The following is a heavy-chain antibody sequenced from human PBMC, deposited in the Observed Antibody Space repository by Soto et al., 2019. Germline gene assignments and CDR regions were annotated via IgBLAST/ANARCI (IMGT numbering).Heavy chain of an antibody. CDR2: ISYDGSNK. D-gene: IGHD6-19*01. CDR3: AKDQYGVFIAVAGTGFDY. Sequence: SLRLSCAASGFTFSSYGMHWVRQAPGKGLEWVAVISYDGSNKYYADSVKGRFTISRDNSKNTLYLQMNSLRAEDTAVYYCAKDQYGVFIAVAGTGFDYWGQGTLVTVSS. V-gene: IGHV3-30*18. CDR1: GFTFSSYG. J-gene: IGHJ4*02.